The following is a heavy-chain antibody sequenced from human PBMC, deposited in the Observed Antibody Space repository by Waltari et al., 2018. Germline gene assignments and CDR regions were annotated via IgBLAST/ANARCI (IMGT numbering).Heavy chain of an antibody. CDR2: INHSGST. CDR3: ARDSSGSYVY. J-gene: IGHJ4*02. CDR1: GGSFSGYY. V-gene: IGHV4-34*01. D-gene: IGHD1-26*01. Sequence: QVQLQQWGAGLLKPSETLSLTCAVYGGSFSGYYWSWIRQPPGKGLEWIGEINHSGSTNYNPSLKSRVTISVDTSKNQFSLKLSSVTAADTAVYYCARDSSGSYVYWGQGTLVTVSS.